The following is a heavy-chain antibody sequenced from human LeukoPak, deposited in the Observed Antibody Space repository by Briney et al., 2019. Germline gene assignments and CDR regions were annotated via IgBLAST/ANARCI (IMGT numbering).Heavy chain of an antibody. D-gene: IGHD1-14*01. CDR1: GGSFSGYY. J-gene: IGHJ6*02. V-gene: IGHV4-34*01. Sequence: SETLSLTCAVYGGSFSGYYWGWIRQPPGKGLEWIGEINHSGSTNYNPSLKSRVTISVDTSKNQFSLKLSSVTAADTAVYYCARGRKYYYYGMDVWGQGTTVTVSS. CDR2: INHSGST. CDR3: ARGRKYYYYGMDV.